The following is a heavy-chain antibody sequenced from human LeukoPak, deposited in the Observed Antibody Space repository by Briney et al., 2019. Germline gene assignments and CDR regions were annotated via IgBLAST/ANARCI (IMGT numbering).Heavy chain of an antibody. CDR2: INPSGGST. Sequence: GASVKVSCKASGYTFTSYYMHWVRQAPGQGLEWMGIINPSGGSTSYAQKFQGRVTMTRDTSTSTVYMELSSLRSEDTAVYYCATSGSRLGAFDIWGQGTMVTVSS. J-gene: IGHJ3*02. V-gene: IGHV1-46*01. D-gene: IGHD1-26*01. CDR3: ATSGSRLGAFDI. CDR1: GYTFTSYY.